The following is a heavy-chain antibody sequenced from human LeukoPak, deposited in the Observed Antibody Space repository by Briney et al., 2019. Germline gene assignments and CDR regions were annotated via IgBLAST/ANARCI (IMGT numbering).Heavy chain of an antibody. V-gene: IGHV3-66*02. CDR1: GFTVSNDY. CDR3: ARDRAGAQSWVALDP. CDR2: IYGDGTT. D-gene: IGHD3-10*01. Sequence: GSLRLSCAASGFTVSNDYMAWVRQAPGRGLEWVSLIYGDGTTFYTDSVKGRFTISRDNFKNTLYLQMSSLRPEDTALYYCARDRAGAQSWVALDPWSQGTLVTVSS. J-gene: IGHJ5*02.